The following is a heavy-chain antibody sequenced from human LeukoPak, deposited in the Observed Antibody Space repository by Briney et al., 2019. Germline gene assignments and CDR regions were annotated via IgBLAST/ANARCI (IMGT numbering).Heavy chain of an antibody. CDR1: GYTFTSYG. J-gene: IGHJ6*02. CDR2: ISAYNGNT. CDR3: ARDLVVGATNPDYYYYYGMDV. Sequence: ASVKVSCKASGYTFTSYGISWVRQAPGQGLEWMGWISAYNGNTNYAQKFQGRVTMTRDTSISTAYMELSRLRSDDTAVYYCARDLVVGATNPDYYYYYGMDVWGQGTTVTVSS. V-gene: IGHV1-18*04. D-gene: IGHD1-26*01.